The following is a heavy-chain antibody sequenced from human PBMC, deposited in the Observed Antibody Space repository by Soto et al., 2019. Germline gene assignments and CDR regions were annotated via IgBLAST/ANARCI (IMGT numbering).Heavy chain of an antibody. Sequence: EVQLVESGGGLVQPGGSLRLSCAASGFTFSSRWMHWVRQPPGKGLVWVSHINSDGSATTYADSEKGRFTISRENAKNTLSLQMDSLRAEDTAVYYCARDSSYGLDVWGQGTPVTVSS. CDR1: GFTFSSRW. J-gene: IGHJ6*02. V-gene: IGHV3-74*03. CDR3: ARDSSYGLDV. CDR2: INSDGSAT.